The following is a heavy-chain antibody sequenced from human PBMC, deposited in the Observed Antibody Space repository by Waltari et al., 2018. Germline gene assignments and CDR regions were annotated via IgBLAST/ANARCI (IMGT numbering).Heavy chain of an antibody. D-gene: IGHD2-15*01. J-gene: IGHJ4*02. CDR3: AKGHFSWPFDY. V-gene: IGHV3-23*03. CDR1: GLTFSRYA. Sequence: EVQLLESGGGLVQPGGSLRLSCAASGLTFSRYAMSWVRQAPGKGLEWVSVIYSGGSTYYADSVKGRFTISRDNSKNTLYLQMNSLRAEDTAVYYCAKGHFSWPFDYWGQGTLVTVSS. CDR2: IYSGGST.